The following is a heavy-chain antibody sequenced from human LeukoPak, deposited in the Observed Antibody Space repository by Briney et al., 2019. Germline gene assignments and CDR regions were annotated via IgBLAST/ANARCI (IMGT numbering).Heavy chain of an antibody. CDR3: ARPRATSCYSMDV. Sequence: PGGSLRLSCEVSGFTFSNFWMSWVRQAPGKGLEWVANIKQDGSDQFYVDSVKGRFTITRDNAKNSLFLQMNSLRAEDTAVYYCARPRATSCYSMDVWGKGTTVTVAS. V-gene: IGHV3-7*01. J-gene: IGHJ6*03. CDR1: GFTFSNFW. D-gene: IGHD2-2*01. CDR2: IKQDGSDQ.